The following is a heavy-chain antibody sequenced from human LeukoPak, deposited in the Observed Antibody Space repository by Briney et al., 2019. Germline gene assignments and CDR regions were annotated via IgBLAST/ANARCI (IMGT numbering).Heavy chain of an antibody. CDR1: GFSFSTYS. CDR2: ISSCSSAI. Sequence: PGGSLRLSCAASGFSFSTYSMNWVRQAPGKGLQWVSYISSCSSAIYYTDSVKGRFTITRDDAKNSVYLQMNSLRTEDTAVYYCGTGDPRFDYWGQGILVTVSS. D-gene: IGHD7-27*01. V-gene: IGHV3-48*01. J-gene: IGHJ4*02. CDR3: GTGDPRFDY.